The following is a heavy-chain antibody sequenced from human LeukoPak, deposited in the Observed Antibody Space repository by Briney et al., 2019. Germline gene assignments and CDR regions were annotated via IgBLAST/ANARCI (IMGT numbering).Heavy chain of an antibody. V-gene: IGHV3-20*04. CDR3: ARVRMIVVAMGAFDI. CDR1: GFTFDDYG. D-gene: IGHD3-22*01. CDR2: INWNGGST. J-gene: IGHJ3*02. Sequence: GGSLRLSCASSGFTFDDYGMSWVRQAPGKGLEWVSGINWNGGSTGYADSVKGRFTISRDNAKNSLYLQMNSLRAEDTALYYCARVRMIVVAMGAFDIWGQGTMVTVSS.